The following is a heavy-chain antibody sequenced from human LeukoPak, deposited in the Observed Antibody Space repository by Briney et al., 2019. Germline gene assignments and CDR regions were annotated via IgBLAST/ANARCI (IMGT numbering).Heavy chain of an antibody. D-gene: IGHD1-26*01. J-gene: IGHJ5*02. V-gene: IGHV1-2*02. Sequence: ASVKVSCKASVYTFTGYYMHWVRQAPGQGLEWMGWINPNSGGTNYAQKFQGRVTMTRDTSISTAYMELSRLRSDDTAVYYCARDGSGSGANKEWFDPWGQGTLVTGSS. CDR1: VYTFTGYY. CDR2: INPNSGGT. CDR3: ARDGSGSGANKEWFDP.